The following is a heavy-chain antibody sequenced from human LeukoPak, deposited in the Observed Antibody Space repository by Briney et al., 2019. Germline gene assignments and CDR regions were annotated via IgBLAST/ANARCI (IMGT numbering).Heavy chain of an antibody. CDR1: GGSISSGGYY. CDR3: ARGRITMVRGDDAFDI. V-gene: IGHV4-31*03. J-gene: IGHJ3*02. D-gene: IGHD3-10*01. CDR2: IYYSGST. Sequence: SQTLSLTCTVSGGSISSGGYYWSWLRQHPGTGLEWIGYIYYSGSTYYNPSLKSRVTISVDTSKNQFSLKLSSVTAADTAVYYCARGRITMVRGDDAFDIWGQGTMVTVSS.